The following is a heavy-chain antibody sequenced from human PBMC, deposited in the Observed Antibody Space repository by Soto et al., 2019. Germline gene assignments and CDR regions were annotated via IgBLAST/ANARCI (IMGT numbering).Heavy chain of an antibody. CDR1: GFTVSSNY. V-gene: IGHV3-53*01. Sequence: GGSLRLSCAASGFTVSSNYMSWVRQAPGKGLEWVSVIYSGGSTYYADSVKGRFTISRDNSKNTLYLQMNSLRAEDTAVYYCARDLGYCSGGSCYQYYFDYWGQGTLVTVSS. CDR2: IYSGGST. D-gene: IGHD2-15*01. J-gene: IGHJ4*02. CDR3: ARDLGYCSGGSCYQYYFDY.